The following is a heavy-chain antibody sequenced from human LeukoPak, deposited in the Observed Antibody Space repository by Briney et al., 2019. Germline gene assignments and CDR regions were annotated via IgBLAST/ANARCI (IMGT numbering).Heavy chain of an antibody. D-gene: IGHD2-21*01. V-gene: IGHV3-72*01. Sequence: GWSLRLSLAASGFTFSHYLLDGLRQAPGKGLAGVGRISKKRNEYTTEFAASVKGRFTISRDDSENSLYLHMNNLKTEDTAVYHCSREGGQGDQSAFDIWGQGTMVTVPS. CDR1: GFTFSHYL. CDR2: ISKKRNEYTT. J-gene: IGHJ3*02. CDR3: SREGGQGDQSAFDI.